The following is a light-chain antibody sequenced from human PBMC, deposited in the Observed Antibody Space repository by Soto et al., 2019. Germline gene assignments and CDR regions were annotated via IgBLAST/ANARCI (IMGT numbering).Light chain of an antibody. CDR3: QQYGNSPRYS. Sequence: EIVLTQSPGTLSLSPRESVTLSCRASQSVSSIYLAWYQQKPGQAPRLVIYATSSRATVIPDRFSGSGSGTDFTLTISRLEPEDFAVYYCQQYGNSPRYSFGQGTRLVIK. CDR2: ATS. CDR1: QSVSSIY. J-gene: IGKJ2*03. V-gene: IGKV3-20*01.